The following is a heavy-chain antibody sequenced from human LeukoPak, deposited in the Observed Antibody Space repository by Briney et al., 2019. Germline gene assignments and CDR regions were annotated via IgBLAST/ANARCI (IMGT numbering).Heavy chain of an antibody. D-gene: IGHD1-1*01. J-gene: IGHJ4*02. Sequence: SETLSLTCAVSGGSISSSNWWSWVCQPPGKGLEWIGEIYHSGSTNYNPSLKSRVTISVDKSKNQFSLKLSSVTAADTAVYYCARTLDDGTLDYWGQGSLVTVSS. CDR1: GGSISSSNW. CDR3: ARTLDDGTLDY. CDR2: IYHSGST. V-gene: IGHV4-4*02.